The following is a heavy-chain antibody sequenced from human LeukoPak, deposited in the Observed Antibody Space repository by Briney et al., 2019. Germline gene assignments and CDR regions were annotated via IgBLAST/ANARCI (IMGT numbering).Heavy chain of an antibody. D-gene: IGHD3-10*01. Sequence: SETLSLTCTVSGGSISSSSYYWSWIRQPPGKGLEWIAYIYYSGRTNYNPSLKSRVTISVDTSKNQFSLELSSVTAADTAVYYCARTRDSGSSDIWGQGTMVTVSS. V-gene: IGHV4-61*01. CDR2: IYYSGRT. CDR1: GGSISSSSYY. J-gene: IGHJ3*02. CDR3: ARTRDSGSSDI.